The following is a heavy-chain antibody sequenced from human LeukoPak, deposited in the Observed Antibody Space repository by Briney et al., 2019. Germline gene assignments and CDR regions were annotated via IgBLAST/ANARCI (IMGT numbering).Heavy chain of an antibody. V-gene: IGHV3-21*01. D-gene: IGHD4-17*01. CDR3: ARGSTTAQRKDAFDI. CDR2: ISTISAYI. J-gene: IGHJ3*02. CDR1: GFTFSTYS. Sequence: GGSLRLSCAASGFTFSTYSMNWVRQAPGKGLEWVASISTISAYIYYSDSIKGRFTISRDNAKNSLYLQMNSLGVEDTGLYYCARGSTTAQRKDAFDIWGQGTMVTVSS.